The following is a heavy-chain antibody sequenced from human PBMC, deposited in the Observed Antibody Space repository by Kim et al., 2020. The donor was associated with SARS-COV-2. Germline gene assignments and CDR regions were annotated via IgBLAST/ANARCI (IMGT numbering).Heavy chain of an antibody. D-gene: IGHD1-1*01. Sequence: GESLKISCRSSGYSFSSYWIGWVRQMPGKGLEWMGMIYPGDSDTRYSPSFQGQVTISADKSISTAYLQWSSLKASDTAMYYCARRRGWNTGSSFDYWGQGTLVTVSS. CDR2: IYPGDSDT. V-gene: IGHV5-51*01. CDR1: GYSFSSYW. CDR3: ARRRGWNTGSSFDY. J-gene: IGHJ4*02.